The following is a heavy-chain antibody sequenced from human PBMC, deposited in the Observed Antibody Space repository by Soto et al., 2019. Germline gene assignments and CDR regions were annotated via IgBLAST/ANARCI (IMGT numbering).Heavy chain of an antibody. CDR2: IIPLFGTA. CDR3: ASKAACGGDCYAVDS. V-gene: IGHV1-69*06. Sequence: QVYLVQSGAEVKKPGSSVKISCKASGGIFSSNTINWVRQAAGQGLEWMGGIIPLFGTANYAEKFQGRVTITANKSTKTEYMELTSLRSEDTAVYYWASKAACGGDCYAVDSWGQGTLVTVSS. CDR1: GGIFSSNT. J-gene: IGHJ4*02. D-gene: IGHD2-21*02.